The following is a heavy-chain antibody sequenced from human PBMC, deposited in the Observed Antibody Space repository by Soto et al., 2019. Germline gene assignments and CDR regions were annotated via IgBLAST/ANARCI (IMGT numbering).Heavy chain of an antibody. CDR3: TTGWDILTGLTFDY. V-gene: IGHV3-15*01. D-gene: IGHD3-9*01. Sequence: EVQLVESGGGLVKPGGSLRLSCAASGFTFSNAWMSWVRQAPGKGLEWVGRIKSKTDGGTKDYAAPVKGRFTISRDDSKNTLYLQMNSLKTEDTAVYYCTTGWDILTGLTFDYWGQGTLVTVSS. J-gene: IGHJ4*02. CDR2: IKSKTDGGTK. CDR1: GFTFSNAW.